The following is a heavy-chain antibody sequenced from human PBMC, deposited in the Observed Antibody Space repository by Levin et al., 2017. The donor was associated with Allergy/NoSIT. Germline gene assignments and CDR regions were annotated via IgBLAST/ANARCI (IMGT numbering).Heavy chain of an antibody. Sequence: SETLSLTCTVSGGSISSSSYYWGWIRQPPGKGLEWIGSIYYSGSTYYNPSLKSRVTISVDTSKNQFSLKLSSVTAADTAVYYCARQAGLYGSGTGYYGMDVWGQGTTVTVSS. J-gene: IGHJ6*02. CDR3: ARQAGLYGSGTGYYGMDV. D-gene: IGHD3-10*01. CDR2: IYYSGST. CDR1: GGSISSSSYY. V-gene: IGHV4-39*01.